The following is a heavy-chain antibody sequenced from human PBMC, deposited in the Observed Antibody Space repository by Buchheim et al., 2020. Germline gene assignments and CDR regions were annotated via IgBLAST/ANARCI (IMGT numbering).Heavy chain of an antibody. CDR3: ARHRSSGWYEDY. Sequence: EVQLVQSGAEVKKPGESLRISCKGSGYSFTNYWISWVRQMSGKGLEWMGRIDPSDSYTNYSPAFQGHVTISVDKYISTADPQWSSLKASDTAMYYCARHRSSGWYEDYWGQGTL. V-gene: IGHV5-10-1*03. CDR2: IDPSDSYT. D-gene: IGHD6-19*01. J-gene: IGHJ4*02. CDR1: GYSFTNYW.